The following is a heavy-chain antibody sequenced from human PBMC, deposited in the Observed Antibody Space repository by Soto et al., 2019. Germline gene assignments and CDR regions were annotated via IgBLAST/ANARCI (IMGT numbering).Heavy chain of an antibody. D-gene: IGHD3-3*01. V-gene: IGHV3-15*07. Sequence: EVQLVESGGGLVKPGGSLRLSCAASGFTFSNAWMNWVRQAPGKGLEWVGRIKSKTDGGTTDYAAPVKGRFTISRDDSKNTLYLQMNSLKTEDTAVYYCTTVGGLGWLLSEYYYYGMDVWGQGTTVTVSS. J-gene: IGHJ6*02. CDR2: IKSKTDGGTT. CDR1: GFTFSNAW. CDR3: TTVGGLGWLLSEYYYYGMDV.